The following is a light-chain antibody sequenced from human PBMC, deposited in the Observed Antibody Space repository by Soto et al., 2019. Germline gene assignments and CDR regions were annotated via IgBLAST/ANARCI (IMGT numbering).Light chain of an antibody. V-gene: IGLV1-44*01. CDR1: SFNIGSNT. CDR3: AAWDDSLNGVL. Sequence: QSVLTQPPSASGTPGQRVTISCSGSSFNIGSNTVNWYQQLTGTAPKLLIYSNDERPSGVPDRFSGSKSGTSASLAISGLQSEDEADYYCAAWDDSLNGVLFGGGTKLTVL. J-gene: IGLJ2*01. CDR2: SND.